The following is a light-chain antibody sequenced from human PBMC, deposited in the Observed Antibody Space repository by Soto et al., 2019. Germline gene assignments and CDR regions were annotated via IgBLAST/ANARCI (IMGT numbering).Light chain of an antibody. CDR2: DAS. V-gene: IGKV3-11*01. Sequence: EIVLTQSPATLSLSPGERATLSCRASQSVSNFLAWYQQKPGQAPRLLISDASNRATGIPARFSGNGSGTDFTLTISSLEPEDFAIYYCQQRFNSWTFGQGTKVDIK. CDR1: QSVSNF. CDR3: QQRFNSWT. J-gene: IGKJ1*01.